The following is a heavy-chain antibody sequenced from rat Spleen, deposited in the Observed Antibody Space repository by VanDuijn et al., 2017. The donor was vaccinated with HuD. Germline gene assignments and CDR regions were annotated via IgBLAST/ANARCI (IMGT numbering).Heavy chain of an antibody. Sequence: EVQLVESGGGLVQPGGSLKLSCVASGFTFNNYWMTWIRQAPGKGLEWVASIIYDGSNTFYRDSVKGRFTISRDNAKSTLYLQMDSLRSEDTAIYYCARPTTGIPFNYWGQGVMVTVSS. V-gene: IGHV5-31*01. CDR1: GFTFNNYW. CDR2: IIYDGSNT. CDR3: ARPTTGIPFNY. D-gene: IGHD1-9*01. J-gene: IGHJ2*01.